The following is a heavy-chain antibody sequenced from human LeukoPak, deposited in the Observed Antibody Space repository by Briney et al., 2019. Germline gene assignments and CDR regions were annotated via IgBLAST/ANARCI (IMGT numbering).Heavy chain of an antibody. D-gene: IGHD3-10*01. J-gene: IGHJ4*02. CDR2: ISYDGSNK. CDR3: ARDFRWYRWFGESYYFDY. CDR1: GSTFSSYA. Sequence: AGGSLRLSCAASGSTFSSYAMHWVRQAPGKGLEWVAVISYDGSNKYYADSVKGRFTISRDNSKNTLYLQMNSPRAEDTAVYYCARDFRWYRWFGESYYFDYWGQGTLVTVSS. V-gene: IGHV3-30*04.